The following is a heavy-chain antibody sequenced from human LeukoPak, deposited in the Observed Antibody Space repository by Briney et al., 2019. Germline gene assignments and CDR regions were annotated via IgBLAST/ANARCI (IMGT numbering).Heavy chain of an antibody. CDR3: ARHPEDIVVVPAAQEVSYYYYMDV. J-gene: IGHJ6*03. CDR1: GYSLTNYW. Sequence: GESLKTSWKGSGYSLTNYWIGLVRQMPGKGPGWIGIIYPGGPDTRYRPSFQGQVTISADKSISTAYLQWSSPKASDTAMYYCARHPEDIVVVPAAQEVSYYYYMDVWGKGTTVTVSS. V-gene: IGHV5-51*01. CDR2: IYPGGPDT. D-gene: IGHD2-2*01.